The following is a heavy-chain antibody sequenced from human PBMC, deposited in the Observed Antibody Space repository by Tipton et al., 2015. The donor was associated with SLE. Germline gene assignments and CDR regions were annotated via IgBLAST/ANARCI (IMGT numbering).Heavy chain of an antibody. CDR2: IYSGGST. CDR1: GFTVSSNY. CDR3: ARAWYHTYFDYYYYYMDV. Sequence: VQLVQSGGGLVKPGGSLRLSCAASGFTVSSNYMSWVRQAPGKGLEWVSVIYSGGSTYYADSVKGRFTISRDNSKNTLYLQMNSLRAEDTAVYYCARAWYHTYFDYYYYYMDVWGKGTTVTVSS. V-gene: IGHV3-53*01. D-gene: IGHD3-9*01. J-gene: IGHJ6*03.